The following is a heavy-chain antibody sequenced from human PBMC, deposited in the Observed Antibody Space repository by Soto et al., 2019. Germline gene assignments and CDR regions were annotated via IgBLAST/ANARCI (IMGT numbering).Heavy chain of an antibody. Sequence: PGGSLRLSCAASGFTFSSYSMNWVRQAPGKGLEWVSSISSSSSYIYYADSVKGRFTISRDNAKNSLYLQMNSLRAEDTAVYYCAREKIAVAGTVDIWGQGTMVTVS. CDR2: ISSSSSYI. J-gene: IGHJ3*02. CDR3: AREKIAVAGTVDI. V-gene: IGHV3-21*01. CDR1: GFTFSSYS. D-gene: IGHD6-19*01.